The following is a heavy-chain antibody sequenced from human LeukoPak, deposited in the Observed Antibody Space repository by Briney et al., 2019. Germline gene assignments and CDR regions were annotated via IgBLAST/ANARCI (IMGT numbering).Heavy chain of an antibody. CDR2: IYYSGST. J-gene: IGHJ3*02. CDR1: GGSISSYY. D-gene: IGHD2-2*01. CDR3: ATATLDCSSTSCYDAFDI. V-gene: IGHV4-59*01. Sequence: SETLSLTCIVSGGSISSYYWSWIRQPPGKGLEWIGYIYYSGSTNYNPSLTSRVTISVDTSKNQFSLKLSSVTAADTAVYYCATATLDCSSTSCYDAFDIWGQGTMVTVSS.